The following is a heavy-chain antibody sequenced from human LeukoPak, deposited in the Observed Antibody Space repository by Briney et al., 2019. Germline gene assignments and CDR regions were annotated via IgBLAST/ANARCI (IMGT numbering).Heavy chain of an antibody. Sequence: GGSLRLSCAASGFTFSNAWMSWVRQAPGKGLEWVGRIKSKTDGGTTDYAAPVKGRFTISRDDSKNTLYLQMNSLKTEDTAVYYCTTDPTYCGGDCYLIWGQGSLVTVSS. CDR3: TTDPTYCGGDCYLI. CDR2: IKSKTDGGTT. D-gene: IGHD2-21*02. V-gene: IGHV3-15*01. CDR1: GFTFSNAW. J-gene: IGHJ4*02.